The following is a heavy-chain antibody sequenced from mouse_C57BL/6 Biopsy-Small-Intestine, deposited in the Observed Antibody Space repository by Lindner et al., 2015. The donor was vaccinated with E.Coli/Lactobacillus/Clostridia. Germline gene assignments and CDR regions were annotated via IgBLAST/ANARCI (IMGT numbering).Heavy chain of an antibody. D-gene: IGHD3-1*01. CDR1: GYTFTGYY. Sequence: SVKVSCKASGYTFTGYYMHWVRQAPGQGLEWMGWINPNSGGTNYAQKFQGRVTMTRNTSISTAYMELSRLRSDDTAVYYCARGFREVRGVIDYWGQGTLVTVSS. CDR3: ARGFREVRGVIDY. CDR2: INPNSGGT. V-gene: IGHV1-22*01. J-gene: IGHJ4*01.